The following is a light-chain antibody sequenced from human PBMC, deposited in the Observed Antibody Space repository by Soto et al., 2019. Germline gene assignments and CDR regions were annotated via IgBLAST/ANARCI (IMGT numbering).Light chain of an antibody. J-gene: IGLJ1*01. CDR2: GNT. Sequence: QAVVTQPPSVSGAPGQRVTISCTGSSSNIGAGYDVHWYQQRPGTAPKLLIFGNTNRPSGVPDRFSGSKSGTSASLAITGLQAEDEGDYYCQSYDSTLRARYVFGTGTKLTVL. CDR1: SSNIGAGYD. CDR3: QSYDSTLRARYV. V-gene: IGLV1-40*01.